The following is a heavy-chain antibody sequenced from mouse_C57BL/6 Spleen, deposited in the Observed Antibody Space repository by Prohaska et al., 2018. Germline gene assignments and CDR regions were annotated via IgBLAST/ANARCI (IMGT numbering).Heavy chain of an antibody. J-gene: IGHJ4*01. V-gene: IGHV1-64*01. D-gene: IGHD1-1*01. CDR2: SDHNSGST. Sequence: PGASVTLSCKASGYTFTSYWMHWVKQRPGQGLAWIGMSDHNSGSTNYNEKFKSKATLTVDKSSSTADMQLSSLTSEDSAVYYCARGHYYGSSYVDYAMDYWGQGTSVTVSS. CDR1: GYTFTSYW. CDR3: ARGHYYGSSYVDYAMDY.